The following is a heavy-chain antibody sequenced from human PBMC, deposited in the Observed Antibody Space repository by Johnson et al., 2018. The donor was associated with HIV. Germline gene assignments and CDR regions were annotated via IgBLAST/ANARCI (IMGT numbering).Heavy chain of an antibody. J-gene: IGHJ3*02. CDR2: ISSNGGST. Sequence: EVQLVESGGGLVQPGGSLRLSCAASGFTFSSYAMHWVRQAPGKGLEYVSAISSNGGSTYYANSVKGRFTISRDNSKNTLYLQMGSLRAEGVAVYYCARAWRAPPDYGGNPGAFDIWGQGTMVTVSS. CDR1: GFTFSSYA. V-gene: IGHV3-64*01. D-gene: IGHD4-23*01. CDR3: ARAWRAPPDYGGNPGAFDI.